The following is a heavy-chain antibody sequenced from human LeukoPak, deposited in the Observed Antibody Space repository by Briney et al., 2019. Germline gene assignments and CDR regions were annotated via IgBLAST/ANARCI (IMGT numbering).Heavy chain of an antibody. CDR3: ARDRCRGGSCAFDY. Sequence: ASVKVSCKASGYTFTSYGINWVRQAPGQGPGWMGWISADNGNTNYAQKLQGRVTMTTDTSTSTAYMELRSLRSDDTAVYYCARDRCRGGSCAFDYWGQGTLVTVPS. CDR1: GYTFTSYG. CDR2: ISADNGNT. J-gene: IGHJ4*02. V-gene: IGHV1-18*01. D-gene: IGHD2-15*01.